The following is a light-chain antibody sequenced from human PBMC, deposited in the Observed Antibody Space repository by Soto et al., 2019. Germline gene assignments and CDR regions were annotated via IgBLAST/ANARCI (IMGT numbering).Light chain of an antibody. Sequence: EIVMTQSPATLSVSPGERATLSCRASQSVSSNLAWYQQKPGQAPRLLIYGASTRATGIPARFSGSGSGTEFTLTISSLQSEDFAVYYCQHYNNWPALYTFGKGPKLEIK. CDR1: QSVSSN. CDR3: QHYNNWPALYT. J-gene: IGKJ2*01. CDR2: GAS. V-gene: IGKV3-15*01.